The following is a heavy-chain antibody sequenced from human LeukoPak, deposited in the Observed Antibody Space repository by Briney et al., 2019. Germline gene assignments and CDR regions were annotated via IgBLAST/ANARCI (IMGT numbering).Heavy chain of an antibody. CDR3: AREFSGSGKTFDH. CDR2: INPNSDGT. J-gene: IGHJ4*02. CDR1: GYTFTGYY. V-gene: IGHV1-2*02. D-gene: IGHD3-10*01. Sequence: GASVKVSCKASGYTFTGYYIHWVRQAPGQGLEWMGWINPNSDGTKNAQKFEGRVTMTRDTSISTAYMEVSRLSSDDTAVYYCAREFSGSGKTFDHWGQGTLITVSS.